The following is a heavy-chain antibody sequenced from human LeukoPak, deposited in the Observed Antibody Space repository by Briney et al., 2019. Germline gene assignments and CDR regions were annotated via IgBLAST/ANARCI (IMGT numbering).Heavy chain of an antibody. CDR2: IYYSGST. CDR3: ARGFGRYYGSGSYSDY. CDR1: GGSISSYY. J-gene: IGHJ4*02. D-gene: IGHD3-10*01. Sequence: SETLSLTCTVSGGSISSYYWSWIRQPPGEGLEWIGYIYYSGSTNYNPSLKSRVTISVDTSKNQFSLKLSSVTAADTAVYYCARGFGRYYGSGSYSDYWGQGTLVTVSS. V-gene: IGHV4-59*01.